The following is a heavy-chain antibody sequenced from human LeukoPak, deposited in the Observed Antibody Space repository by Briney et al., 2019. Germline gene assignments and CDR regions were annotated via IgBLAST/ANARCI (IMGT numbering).Heavy chain of an antibody. D-gene: IGHD3-22*01. CDR3: ARASYSYDINGWVPFDY. CDR2: IYTSGST. CDR1: GNSISSGDNY. V-gene: IGHV4-61*02. J-gene: IGHJ4*02. Sequence: SETLSLACTVSGNSISSGDNYWSWIRQPAGKGLEWIGRIYTSGSTNYNPSLKSRVTISGDTSKNQFSLRLSSVTAADTAVYYCARASYSYDINGWVPFDYWGQGTLVTVSS.